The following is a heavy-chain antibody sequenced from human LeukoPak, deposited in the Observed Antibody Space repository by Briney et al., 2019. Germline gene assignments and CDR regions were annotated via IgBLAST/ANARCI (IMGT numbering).Heavy chain of an antibody. J-gene: IGHJ4*02. CDR2: ITGSGGNT. D-gene: IGHD3-9*01. Sequence: GGSLRLSCAASGFTFSNYAMSWVRQAPGKGLEWVSAITGSGGNTYYADSVKGRFTISRDNSKSTVFLQMNSLRAEDTAVYYCAKWGDYDVLTGYYVSDYWGQGTLVTVSS. CDR1: GFTFSNYA. V-gene: IGHV3-23*01. CDR3: AKWGDYDVLTGYYVSDY.